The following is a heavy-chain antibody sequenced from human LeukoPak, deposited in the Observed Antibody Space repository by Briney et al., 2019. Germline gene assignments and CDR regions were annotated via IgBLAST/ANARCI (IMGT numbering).Heavy chain of an antibody. CDR3: ARGVPLIAARPGFDY. CDR2: FSSSSSHI. CDR1: GFTFSSYS. D-gene: IGHD6-6*01. V-gene: IGHV3-21*01. Sequence: PGGSLRLSCAASGFTFSSYSMNWVRQAPGKGLEWVSYFSSSSSHIYYADSVKGRFTISRDNAKNSLYLQMNSLRAEDTAVYYCARGVPLIAARPGFDYWGQGTLVTVSS. J-gene: IGHJ4*02.